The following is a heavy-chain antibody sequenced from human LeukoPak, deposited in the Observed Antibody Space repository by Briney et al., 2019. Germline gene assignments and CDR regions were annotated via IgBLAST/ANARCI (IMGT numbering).Heavy chain of an antibody. CDR3: ARQPPDTASFDY. D-gene: IGHD3-22*01. CDR1: GGSISSYY. CDR2: IYYSGGT. J-gene: IGHJ4*02. V-gene: IGHV4-59*01. Sequence: SETLSLTCTVSGGSISSYYWSWIRRPPGKGLEWIGYIYYSGGTNYNPSLKSRVTISVDTSENQVSLKLSSVTAADTAVYFCARQPPDTASFDYWGQGTLVTVSS.